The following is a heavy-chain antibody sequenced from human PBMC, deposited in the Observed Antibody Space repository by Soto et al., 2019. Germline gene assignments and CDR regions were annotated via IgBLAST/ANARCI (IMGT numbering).Heavy chain of an antibody. V-gene: IGHV4-59*12. D-gene: IGHD2-15*01. J-gene: IGHJ5*02. CDR1: GGSISSYY. Sequence: SETLSLTCTVSGGSISSYYWSWIRQPPGKGLQYIGYIYYSGSANYNPSLKSRVTISDDTSTNQFFLTLTSVTAADTAVYYCARVYCSGGSCFWFDPWGQGTLVTSPQ. CDR3: ARVYCSGGSCFWFDP. CDR2: IYYSGSA.